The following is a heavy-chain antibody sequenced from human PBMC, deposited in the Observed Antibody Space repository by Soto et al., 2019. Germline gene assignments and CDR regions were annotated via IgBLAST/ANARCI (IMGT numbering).Heavy chain of an antibody. CDR1: GYTFTSYG. V-gene: IGHV1-18*01. J-gene: IGHJ4*02. CDR3: ARDPHYFDY. CDR2: ISAYNGNT. Sequence: QVQLVQSGAEVKKPGASVKVSCKASGYTFTSYGISWVRQAPGQGLEWMGWISAYNGNTHYAQNLQGRVTKTTDTSPSAAYMELRSLRSDATAVYYGARDPHYFDYWGQGTLVTVSS.